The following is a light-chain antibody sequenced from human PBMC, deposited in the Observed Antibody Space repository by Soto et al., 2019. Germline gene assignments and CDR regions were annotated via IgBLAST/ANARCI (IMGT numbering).Light chain of an antibody. J-gene: IGKJ4*01. CDR3: QQYNNWALT. Sequence: EIVMTQSPATLSVSPGERATLSCRASQSVSSNLAWYQQKPGQAPRLLIYGASTRATGIPARFSGSGSGTEFTLNISSMQPEDVAVYYCQQYNNWALTFGGGTKVDI. V-gene: IGKV3-15*01. CDR1: QSVSSN. CDR2: GAS.